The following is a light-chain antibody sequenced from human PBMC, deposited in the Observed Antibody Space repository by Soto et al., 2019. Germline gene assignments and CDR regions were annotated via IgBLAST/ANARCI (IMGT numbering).Light chain of an antibody. CDR2: AAS. J-gene: IGKJ4*01. CDR1: QDISSF. Sequence: DIQLTQSPSFLSASVGDRVTVTCRASQDISSFLAWYHQTPGKAPNLLIYAASTLQSGVPSRFSGSGSRTEFTLTISSLQPEDFATYYCQQLYSYPLTFGGGTKVAIK. V-gene: IGKV1-9*01. CDR3: QQLYSYPLT.